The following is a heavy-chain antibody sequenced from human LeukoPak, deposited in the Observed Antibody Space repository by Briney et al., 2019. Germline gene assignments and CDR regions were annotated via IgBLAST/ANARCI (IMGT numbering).Heavy chain of an antibody. Sequence: PSETLSLTCTVSGGSISSSSYYWGWIRQPPGKGLEWIGSIYYSGSTYYNPSLKSRVTISVDTSKNQFSLKLSSVTAADTAVYYCARGPTSDYHFDYWGQGTLVTVSS. CDR3: ARGPTSDYHFDY. CDR2: IYYSGST. V-gene: IGHV4-39*07. CDR1: GGSISSSSYY. J-gene: IGHJ4*02. D-gene: IGHD4-17*01.